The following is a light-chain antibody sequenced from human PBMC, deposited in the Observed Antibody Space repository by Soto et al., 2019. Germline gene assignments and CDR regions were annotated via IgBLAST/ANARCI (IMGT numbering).Light chain of an antibody. CDR3: QQYDNYPWT. V-gene: IGKV1-5*01. J-gene: IGKJ1*01. CDR2: DAS. CDR1: QSLDIW. Sequence: DIQMTQSPSTLSASVGDRVTITFRASQSLDIWLAWYQQKPGEAPKLLIYDASSLQSGVPTRFSGSGSGTAFTLTLSSLQPDDFDTYYCQQYDNYPWTVGQGTKVEVK.